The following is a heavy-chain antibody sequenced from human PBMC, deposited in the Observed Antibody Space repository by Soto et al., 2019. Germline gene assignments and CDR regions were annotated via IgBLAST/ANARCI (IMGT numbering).Heavy chain of an antibody. CDR1: GVSISGTTYS. CDR2: IYDSGNT. Sequence: SETLSLTCAVSGVSISGTTYSWSWTRQPPGKGLEWIGYIYDSGNTYYNPSLKSQFSISVDRSKNQFSLKLSSVTAADTAVYYCARGQGAAAGHSNFDYWGQGALVTVSS. CDR3: ARGQGAAAGHSNFDY. V-gene: IGHV4-30-2*01. D-gene: IGHD6-13*01. J-gene: IGHJ4*02.